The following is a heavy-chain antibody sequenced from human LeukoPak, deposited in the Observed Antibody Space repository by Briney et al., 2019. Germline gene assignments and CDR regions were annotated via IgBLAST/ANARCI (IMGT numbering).Heavy chain of an antibody. CDR1: GFTFSTYS. J-gene: IGHJ4*02. CDR2: ISGSSNYI. Sequence: GGSLRLSCAASGFTFSTYSMDWVRQAPGKGLEWVSSISGSSNYIYYAESVKGRFTISRDNAKNSLFLQMNSLRAEDTAVYYCASRPYDNSGYYYVWGQGTLVTVSS. D-gene: IGHD3-22*01. V-gene: IGHV3-21*01. CDR3: ASRPYDNSGYYYV.